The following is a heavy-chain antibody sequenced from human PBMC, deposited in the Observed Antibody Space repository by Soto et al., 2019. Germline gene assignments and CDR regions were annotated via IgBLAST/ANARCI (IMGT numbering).Heavy chain of an antibody. CDR2: INHSGST. Sequence: PSETLSLTCAVYGGSFSCYYWSWIRQPPGKGLEWIGEINHSGSTNYNPSLKSRVTISVDTSKNQFSLKLSSVTAADTAVYYCATRRDEDNYYDSSGQREHYFDYWGQGTLVTVSS. V-gene: IGHV4-34*01. D-gene: IGHD3-22*01. CDR3: ATRRDEDNYYDSSGQREHYFDY. CDR1: GGSFSCYY. J-gene: IGHJ4*02.